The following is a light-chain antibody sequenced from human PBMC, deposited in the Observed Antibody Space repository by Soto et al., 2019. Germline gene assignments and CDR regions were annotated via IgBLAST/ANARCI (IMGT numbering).Light chain of an antibody. V-gene: IGKV1-5*03. CDR3: QHYNSYSEA. CDR2: KAS. Sequence: DIQMTQSPSTLSGSVGYRVTITCRASQAIISWLAWYQQTPGKATKLLIYKASTLKSGVPSRFSGSGSGTEFTLTISSLQPDDFATYYCQHYNSYSEAFGQGTKVDIK. CDR1: QAIISW. J-gene: IGKJ1*01.